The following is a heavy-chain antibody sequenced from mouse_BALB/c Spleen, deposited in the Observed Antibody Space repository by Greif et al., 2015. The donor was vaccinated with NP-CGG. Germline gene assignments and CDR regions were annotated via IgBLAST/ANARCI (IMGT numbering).Heavy chain of an antibody. CDR1: GFNIKDTY. Sequence: VQLKESGAELVKPGASVKLSCTASGFNIKDTYMHWVKQRPEQGLEWIGRIDPANGNTKYDPKFQGKATITADTSSNTAYLQLSSLTSEDTAVYYCARVDSSGYFAYWGQGTLVTVST. V-gene: IGHV14-3*02. CDR2: IDPANGNT. CDR3: ARVDSSGYFAY. D-gene: IGHD3-2*01. J-gene: IGHJ3*01.